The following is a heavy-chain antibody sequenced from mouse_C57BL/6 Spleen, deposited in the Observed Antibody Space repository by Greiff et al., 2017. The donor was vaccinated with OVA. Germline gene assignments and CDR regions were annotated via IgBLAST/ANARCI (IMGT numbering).Heavy chain of an antibody. CDR3: ARWGYGSTRGY. D-gene: IGHD1-1*01. J-gene: IGHJ2*01. CDR2: INPNNGGT. V-gene: IGHV1-22*01. Sequence: EVQVVESGPELVKPGASVKMSCKASGYTFTDYNMHWVKQSHGKSLEWIGYINPNNGGTSYNQKFKGKATLTVNKSSSTAYMELRSLTSEDSAVYYCARWGYGSTRGYWGQGTTLTVSS. CDR1: GYTFTDYN.